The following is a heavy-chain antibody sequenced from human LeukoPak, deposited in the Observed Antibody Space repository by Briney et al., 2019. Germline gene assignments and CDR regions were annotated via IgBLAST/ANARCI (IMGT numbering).Heavy chain of an antibody. Sequence: GGSLRLSCAASGFTFTNYAMHWVRQAPGKGLEWVAVISYDGSNKYYADSVKGRFTISRDNSKNTLYLQMNSLRAEDTAVYYCARDALWYYYDSSGYYLDYWGQGTLVTVSS. CDR3: ARDALWYYYDSSGYYLDY. J-gene: IGHJ4*02. CDR2: ISYDGSNK. CDR1: GFTFTNYA. D-gene: IGHD3-22*01. V-gene: IGHV3-30*04.